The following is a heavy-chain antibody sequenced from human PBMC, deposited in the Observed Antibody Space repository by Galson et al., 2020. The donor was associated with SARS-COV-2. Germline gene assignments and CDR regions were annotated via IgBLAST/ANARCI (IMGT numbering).Heavy chain of an antibody. V-gene: IGHV6-1*01. CDR2: TYYRSKWYN. CDR3: ARGGYCSSTSCYFLDP. CDR1: GDSVSSNSAA. D-gene: IGHD2-2*01. Sequence: SQTLSLTCAISGDSVSSNSAAWNWIRQSPSRGLEWLGRTYYRSKWYNDYAVSVKSRITINPDTSKNQFSLQLNSVTPEDTAVYYCARGGYCSSTSCYFLDPWGQGTLVTVSS. J-gene: IGHJ5*02.